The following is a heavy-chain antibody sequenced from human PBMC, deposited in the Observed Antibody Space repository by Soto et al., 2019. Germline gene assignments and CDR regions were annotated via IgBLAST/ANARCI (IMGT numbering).Heavy chain of an antibody. CDR1: GGTFSSYA. CDR3: ARGWIQLWAFDY. D-gene: IGHD5-18*01. J-gene: IGHJ4*02. CDR2: IIPIFGTA. V-gene: IGHV1-69*13. Sequence: GASVKVSCKASGGTFSSYAISWVRQAPGQGLEWMGGIIPIFGTANYAQKFQGRVTITADESTSTAYMELSSLRSEDTAVCYCARGWIQLWAFDYWGQGTLVTVSS.